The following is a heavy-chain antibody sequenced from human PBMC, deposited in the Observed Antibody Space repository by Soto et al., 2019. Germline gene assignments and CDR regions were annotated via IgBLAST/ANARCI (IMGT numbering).Heavy chain of an antibody. Sequence: SETLSLTCTVSGGSISSSSYYWGWIRQPPGKGLEWIGSIYYSGSTYYNPSLKSRVTISVDTSKNQFSLKLSSVTAADTAVYYCARLVVVAATQGDYFDYWGQGTLVTVSS. J-gene: IGHJ4*02. CDR3: ARLVVVAATQGDYFDY. CDR2: IYYSGST. D-gene: IGHD2-15*01. CDR1: GGSISSSSYY. V-gene: IGHV4-39*01.